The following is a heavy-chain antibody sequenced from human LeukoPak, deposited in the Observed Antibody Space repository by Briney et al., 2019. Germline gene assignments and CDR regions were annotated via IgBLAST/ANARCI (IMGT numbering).Heavy chain of an antibody. J-gene: IGHJ5*02. CDR2: ITSSSSYI. CDR3: ARDGAAGTRAFDP. D-gene: IGHD6-13*01. Sequence: GGSLRLSCAASGFIFSIYNMNWVRQAPGKGLDWVSSITSSSSYIYYADSVKGRFTISRDNAKNLLYLQMNSLRAEDTAVYYCARDGAAGTRAFDPWGQGTLVTVSS. CDR1: GFIFSIYN. V-gene: IGHV3-21*01.